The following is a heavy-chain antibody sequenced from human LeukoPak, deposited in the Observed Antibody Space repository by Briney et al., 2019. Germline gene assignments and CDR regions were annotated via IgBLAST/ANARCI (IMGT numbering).Heavy chain of an antibody. CDR2: IYHSGRT. CDR1: GYSISSGYY. Sequence: SETLSLTCSVSGYSISSGYYWGWIRQPPGKGLEWIGTIYHSGRTYYNPSLKSRVTISVDTSKNQFSLKLRSVTAADTAVYYCARASYDDSSGYYLDYFDYWGQGTLVTVSS. J-gene: IGHJ4*02. CDR3: ARASYDDSSGYYLDYFDY. D-gene: IGHD3-22*01. V-gene: IGHV4-38-2*02.